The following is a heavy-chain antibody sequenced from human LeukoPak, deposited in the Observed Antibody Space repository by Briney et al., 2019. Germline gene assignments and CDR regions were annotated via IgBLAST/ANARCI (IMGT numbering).Heavy chain of an antibody. CDR3: ARGGGFVVVPAAINWFDP. J-gene: IGHJ5*02. Sequence: SVKVYCKASGGTFSSYAISWVRQAPGQGLEWMGGIIPIFGTTNYAQKFQDRVTITADKSTSTAYMELSSLRSEDTAVYYCARGGGFVVVPAAINWFDPWGQGTLVTVSS. V-gene: IGHV1-69*06. D-gene: IGHD2-2*02. CDR1: GGTFSSYA. CDR2: IIPIFGTT.